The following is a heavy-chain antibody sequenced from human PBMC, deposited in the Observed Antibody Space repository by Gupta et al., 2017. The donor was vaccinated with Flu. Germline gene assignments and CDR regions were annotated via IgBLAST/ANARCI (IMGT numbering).Heavy chain of an antibody. CDR3: ARDPGDSSGYYLDY. CDR1: GGSISSYY. V-gene: IGHV4-59*01. CDR2: IYYSGST. D-gene: IGHD3-22*01. J-gene: IGHJ4*02. Sequence: GPGLVKPSETLSLTCTVSGGSISSYYWSWIRQPPGKGLEWIGYIYYSGSTNYNPSLKSRVTISVDTSKNQFSLKLSSVTAADTAVYYCARDPGDSSGYYLDYWGQGTLVTVSS.